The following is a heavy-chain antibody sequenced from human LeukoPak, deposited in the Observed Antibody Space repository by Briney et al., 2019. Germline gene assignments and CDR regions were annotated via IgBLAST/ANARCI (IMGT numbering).Heavy chain of an antibody. CDR2: INPSGGTT. Sequence: GASVKVSCKASGYTFTSYYMHWVRQAPGQGLEWMGIINPSGGTTSYAQKFQGRVTMTRDMSTSTAYMELSSLRSEDMAVYYCARGLQIYDILTGYYRPTYYFDYWGQGTLVTVSS. J-gene: IGHJ4*02. CDR3: ARGLQIYDILTGYYRPTYYFDY. V-gene: IGHV1-46*01. D-gene: IGHD3-9*01. CDR1: GYTFTSYY.